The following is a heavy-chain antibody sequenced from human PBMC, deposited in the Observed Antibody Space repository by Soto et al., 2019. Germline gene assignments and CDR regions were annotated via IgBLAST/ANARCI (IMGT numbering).Heavy chain of an antibody. J-gene: IGHJ6*02. CDR1: GYSVSSSDYY. CDR2: MLYSGLT. CDR3: APLSVSLSGPYGIHV. V-gene: IGHV4-39*01. D-gene: IGHD2-15*01. Sequence: SETLSLTCSVSGYSVSSSDYYWAWIRQPPGQGLEWIGSMLYSGLTYYYPSLKSRVTLSVATSKNQFSVRLNSVTASDTAVYYCAPLSVSLSGPYGIHVWGQGTTVTVSS.